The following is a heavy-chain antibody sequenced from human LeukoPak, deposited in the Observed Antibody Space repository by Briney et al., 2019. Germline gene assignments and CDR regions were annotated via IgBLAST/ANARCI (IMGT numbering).Heavy chain of an antibody. J-gene: IGHJ3*02. Sequence: GGSLRLSCAASGFTFSTYGIHWVRQAPGKGLEWVAVVSYDGSNKYYADTVKGRFTISRDNAKNSLYLQMNSLRAEDTAVYFFARVSILNLGELSEAFDMWGQGTMVTVSS. D-gene: IGHD3-16*02. CDR3: ARVSILNLGELSEAFDM. CDR1: GFTFSTYG. V-gene: IGHV3-30*03. CDR2: VSYDGSNK.